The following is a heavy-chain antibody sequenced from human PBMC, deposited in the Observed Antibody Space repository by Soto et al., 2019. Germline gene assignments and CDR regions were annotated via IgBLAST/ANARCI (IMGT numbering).Heavy chain of an antibody. V-gene: IGHV4-4*07. CDR2: IYTSGST. D-gene: IGHD3-16*02. CDR1: GDSISSYY. Sequence: PSETLSLTCTVSGDSISSYYWSWIRQPAGKGLEWIGRIYTSGSTNYNPSLKSRVTMSVDTSKNQFSLKLSSVTAADTAVYYCARVKSNDYVWGSYRFSLAFDIWGQGTMVTVSS. J-gene: IGHJ3*02. CDR3: ARVKSNDYVWGSYRFSLAFDI.